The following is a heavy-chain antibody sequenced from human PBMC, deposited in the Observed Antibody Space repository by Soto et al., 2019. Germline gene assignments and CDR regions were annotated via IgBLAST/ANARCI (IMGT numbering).Heavy chain of an antibody. CDR1: GYTFTGYY. J-gene: IGHJ4*02. Sequence: ASVNVSCRASGYTFTGYYMHWVRQAPGQGLEWMGWINPNSGGTNYAQKFQGRVTMTRDTSISTAYMELSRLRSDDTAVYYCARLRGSSWHFFDYWGQGTLVTVSS. V-gene: IGHV1-2*02. CDR2: INPNSGGT. CDR3: ARLRGSSWHFFDY. D-gene: IGHD6-13*01.